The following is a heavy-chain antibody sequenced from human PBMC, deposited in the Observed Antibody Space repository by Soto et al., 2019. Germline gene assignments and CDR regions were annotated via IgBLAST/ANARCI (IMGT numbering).Heavy chain of an antibody. CDR1: GYTFTSYD. D-gene: IGHD2-15*01. J-gene: IGHJ4*02. CDR3: ARVPQAYGGNSFDY. Sequence: QVQLVQSGAEVKKPGASVKVSCKASGYTFTSYDINWVRQATGQGLEWMGWMNTNRGNTGYAQKFQGRVTMTRNTSISTAYMALSSLRSEDTAVYYCARVPQAYGGNSFDYWGQGTLVTVSS. V-gene: IGHV1-8*01. CDR2: MNTNRGNT.